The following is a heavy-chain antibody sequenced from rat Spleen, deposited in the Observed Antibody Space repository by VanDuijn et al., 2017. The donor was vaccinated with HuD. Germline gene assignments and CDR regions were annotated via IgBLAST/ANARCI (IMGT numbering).Heavy chain of an antibody. Sequence: EVQLVESDGGLVQPGRSLKLSCVASGFTFNNYWMTWIRQAPGKGLEWVASITNTGGSTYHRDSVKGRFTISRDNAKSTLYLQMNSLRSEDTATYYCTRDHNNYGYVMDAWGQGASVTVSS. CDR1: GFTFNNYW. CDR3: TRDHNNYGYVMDA. CDR2: ITNTGGST. J-gene: IGHJ4*01. D-gene: IGHD1-10*01. V-gene: IGHV5-31*01.